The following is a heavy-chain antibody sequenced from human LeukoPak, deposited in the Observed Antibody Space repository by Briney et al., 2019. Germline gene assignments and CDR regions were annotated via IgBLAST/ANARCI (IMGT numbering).Heavy chain of an antibody. V-gene: IGHV3-23*01. D-gene: IGHD7-27*01. CDR3: AKDLIWGGYYYYYYMDV. CDR2: ISGSGGST. J-gene: IGHJ6*03. Sequence: PGGSLRLSCAASGFTFSSYAMSWVRQAPGKGLEWVSAISGSGGSTYYADSVKGRFTISRDNSKNTLYLQMNSLRAEDTAVYYCAKDLIWGGYYYYYYMDVWGKGTTVTVSS. CDR1: GFTFSSYA.